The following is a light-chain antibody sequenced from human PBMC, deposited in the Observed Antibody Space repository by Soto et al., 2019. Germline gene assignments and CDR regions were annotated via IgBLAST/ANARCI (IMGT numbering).Light chain of an antibody. J-gene: IGKJ2*01. Sequence: DIQMTQSPFTLSASVGDRVTITCRASQSISSWLAWYQQKPGKAPKLLIYDASSLESGVPSRFSGSGSGTEFTLTISSLQPDDFATNYCQQYNSYTYVTIGQGTKLEIK. V-gene: IGKV1-5*01. CDR2: DAS. CDR3: QQYNSYTYVT. CDR1: QSISSW.